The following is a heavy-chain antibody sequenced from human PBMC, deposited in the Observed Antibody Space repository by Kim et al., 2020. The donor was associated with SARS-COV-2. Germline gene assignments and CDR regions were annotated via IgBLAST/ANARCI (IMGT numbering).Heavy chain of an antibody. V-gene: IGHV4-59*13. CDR1: GASITSYY. D-gene: IGHD3-9*01. J-gene: IGHJ6*02. Sequence: SETLSLTCTVSGASITSYYWNWVRQSPWKGLEWIGYIYYTGRTNYNPSLKSRLAISVDTSKNQISLKLTSVTAADTAVYFCARDQGDFDGLTGYYKDYTGLDVWGQGPPVTVPS. CDR3: ARDQGDFDGLTGYYKDYTGLDV. CDR2: IYYTGRT.